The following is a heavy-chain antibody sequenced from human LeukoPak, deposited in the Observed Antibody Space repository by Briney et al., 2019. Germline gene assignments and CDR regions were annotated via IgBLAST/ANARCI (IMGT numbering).Heavy chain of an antibody. V-gene: IGHV1-8*01. CDR1: GYTFTSYD. J-gene: IGHJ4*02. D-gene: IGHD3-22*01. Sequence: ASVKVSCKASGYTFTSYDINWVRQATGQGLEWMGWMNPNSGNTGYAQKFQGRVTMTRNTSISTAYMELSSLRSDDTAVYYCARLAPNYYDSSGPNDYWGQGTLVTVSS. CDR2: MNPNSGNT. CDR3: ARLAPNYYDSSGPNDY.